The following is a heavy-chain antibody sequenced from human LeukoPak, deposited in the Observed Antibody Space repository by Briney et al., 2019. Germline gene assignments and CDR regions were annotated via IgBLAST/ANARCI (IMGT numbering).Heavy chain of an antibody. V-gene: IGHV3-21*01. Sequence: GGSLRLSCAASGFTFSSYSMNWVRQAPGKGLEWVSSISSSSTYIYHADSVKGRFTISRDNAKNSLYLQMNSLRAEDTAVYYCARVDGFQFDYWGQGTLVTVSS. CDR3: ARVDGFQFDY. D-gene: IGHD5-24*01. CDR1: GFTFSSYS. CDR2: ISSSSTYI. J-gene: IGHJ4*02.